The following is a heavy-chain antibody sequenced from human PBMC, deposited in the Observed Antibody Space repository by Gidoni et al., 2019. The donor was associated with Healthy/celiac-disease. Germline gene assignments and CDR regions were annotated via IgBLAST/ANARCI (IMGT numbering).Heavy chain of an antibody. D-gene: IGHD3-9*01. CDR3: ARGYYDILTGPQAPAFDI. Sequence: QVQLVQPGPEVKKPRASVHLSCEAFGSTFTAYSMHWVRQAPGQGLEWMGWINANSGSTNYAQKFQCWVTMTRDTSISTAYMELSRLRSDYTAVYYCARGYYDILTGPQAPAFDIWGQGTMVTVSS. J-gene: IGHJ3*02. CDR2: INANSGST. V-gene: IGHV1-2*04. CDR1: GSTFTAYS.